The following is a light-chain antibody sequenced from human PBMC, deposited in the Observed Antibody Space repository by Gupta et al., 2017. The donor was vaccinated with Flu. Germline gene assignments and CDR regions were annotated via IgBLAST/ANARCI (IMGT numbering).Light chain of an antibody. CDR1: QSVNNY. CDR3: QQNDSTPFT. J-gene: IGKJ1*01. Sequence: YASFGDCCTIPCRGRQSVNNYFDWYQQKPGEAPKLLIYVASSLECGVSSRFSGSGSGTDFTLTISRLQPEDFAIYYCQQNDSTPFTFGQGTKVEIK. CDR2: VAS. V-gene: IGKV1-39*01.